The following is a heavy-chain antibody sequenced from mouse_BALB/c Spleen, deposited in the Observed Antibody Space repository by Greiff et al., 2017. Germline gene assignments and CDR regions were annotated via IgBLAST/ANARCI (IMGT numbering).Heavy chain of an antibody. CDR3: TMDY. CDR2: IDPENGNT. CDR1: GFNIKDYY. V-gene: IGHV14-1*02. Sequence: EVKLMESGAELVRPGALVKLSCKASGFNIKDYYMHWVKQRPEQGLEWIGWIDPENGNTIYDPKFQGKASITADTSSNTAYLQLSSLTSEDTAVYYCTMDYWGQGTSVTVSS. J-gene: IGHJ4*01.